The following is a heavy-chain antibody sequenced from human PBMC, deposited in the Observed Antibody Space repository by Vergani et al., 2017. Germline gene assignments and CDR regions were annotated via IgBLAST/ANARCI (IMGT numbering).Heavy chain of an antibody. CDR2: ISWNSGSI. Sequence: EVQLVESGGGLVQPGRSLRLSCAASGFTFDDYAMHWVRQAPGKGLEWVSGISWNSGSIGYADSVKGRFTISRDNAKNSLYLQMNSLRAEDTALYYRAKDGYCSSTSCYNFDYWGQGTLVTVSS. CDR3: AKDGYCSSTSCYNFDY. D-gene: IGHD2-2*01. J-gene: IGHJ4*02. V-gene: IGHV3-9*01. CDR1: GFTFDDYA.